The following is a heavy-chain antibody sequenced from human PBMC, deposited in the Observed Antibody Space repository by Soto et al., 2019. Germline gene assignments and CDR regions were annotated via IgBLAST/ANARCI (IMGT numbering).Heavy chain of an antibody. CDR2: LNAANGDT. CDR3: VRRHVSATGIDWFDP. V-gene: IGHV1-3*01. CDR1: GYTFTSYG. Sequence: ASVKVSCKASGYTFTSYGIHWVRQAPGQRLEWMGWLNAANGDTKYSPKFQGRVTITRDTSASTAYMELSSLRSEDTAVYYCVRRHVSATGIDWFDPWGQGTLVTVSS. D-gene: IGHD6-13*01. J-gene: IGHJ5*02.